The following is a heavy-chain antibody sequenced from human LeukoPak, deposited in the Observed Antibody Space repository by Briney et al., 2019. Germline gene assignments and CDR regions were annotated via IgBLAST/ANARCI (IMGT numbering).Heavy chain of an antibody. V-gene: IGHV1-3*01. CDR3: ARDMGSGSLHY. Sequence: ASVKVSCKASGYTFTTYAIHWVRQAPGQRLEWMGWIDAGNAKTRYSQKFQGRVTITRDTSASTMYMDLSSLRSEDTAVYYCARDMGSGSLHYWGQGTLVTISS. CDR1: GYTFTTYA. CDR2: IDAGNAKT. D-gene: IGHD1-26*01. J-gene: IGHJ4*02.